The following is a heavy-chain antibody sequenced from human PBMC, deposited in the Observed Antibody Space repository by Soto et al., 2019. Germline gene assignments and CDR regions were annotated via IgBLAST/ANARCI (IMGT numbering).Heavy chain of an antibody. CDR3: ARDDEYDDNGLDY. J-gene: IGHJ4*02. CDR2: IVSHGEIK. Sequence: QVQLVESGGGVVQPGTSLRLSCAASGFLFSRFGMHWVRQAPGKGLEWVGVIVSHGEIKYYADSVRGRFTISRDNSRNTLFLEMSSRRVEDTAISYCARDDEYDDNGLDYWGQGTLVTVSS. D-gene: IGHD1-1*01. V-gene: IGHV3-33*01. CDR1: GFLFSRFG.